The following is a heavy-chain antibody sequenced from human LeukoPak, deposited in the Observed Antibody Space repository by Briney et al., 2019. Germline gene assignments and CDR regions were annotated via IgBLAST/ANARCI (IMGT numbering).Heavy chain of an antibody. CDR2: ISGSGVGT. CDR1: GFTFSSYT. J-gene: IGHJ6*03. CDR3: AKDWVSMDV. Sequence: PGGSLRLSCAASGFTFSSYTMNWVHQAPGKGLEWVSAISGSGVGTYYADSVKGRFTISRDNSWNTLYLQMSSLRAEDTAVYYCAKDWVSMDVWGEGTTVTVSS. V-gene: IGHV3-23*01. D-gene: IGHD3-16*01.